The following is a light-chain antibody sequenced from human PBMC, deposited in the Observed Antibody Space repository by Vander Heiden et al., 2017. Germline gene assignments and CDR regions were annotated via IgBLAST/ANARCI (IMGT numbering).Light chain of an antibody. Sequence: DIQMTQSPSSLSASVGDRVTITCRASQSIGIYLNWHQQKPGKAPQLLIYAASSLQSGLPTRFSGSGSGTDFTLTISSLRPGDFVSYYCQQSDSTPLTFGQGTKLEIK. V-gene: IGKV1-39*01. J-gene: IGKJ2*01. CDR1: QSIGIY. CDR3: QQSDSTPLT. CDR2: AAS.